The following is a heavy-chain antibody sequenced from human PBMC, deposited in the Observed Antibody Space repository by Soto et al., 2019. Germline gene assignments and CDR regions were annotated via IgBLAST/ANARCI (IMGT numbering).Heavy chain of an antibody. D-gene: IGHD1-20*01. CDR1: GGTFSSYA. CDR3: ASLKNRYNWKPFDY. CDR2: IIPIFGTA. J-gene: IGHJ4*02. Sequence: SVKVSCKASGGTFSSYAISWVRQAPGQGLEWMGGIIPIFGTANYAQKFQGRVTITADESTSTAYMELSSLRSEDTAVYYCASLKNRYNWKPFDYWGQGTLVTVSS. V-gene: IGHV1-69*13.